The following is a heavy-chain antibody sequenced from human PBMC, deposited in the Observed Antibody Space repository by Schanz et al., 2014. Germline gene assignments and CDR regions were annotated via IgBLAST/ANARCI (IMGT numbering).Heavy chain of an antibody. CDR1: GASISSVYW. Sequence: QVQLQESGPGLVKPSGTLSLTCTVSGASISSVYWWSWVRQSPGTGLEWIGEMHHSEDRNYNPSPKSRAPTFIADPKNQSSRELIFVPAADTAVYYCVRNGDCRGGIRCDKGYFDSWGQGILVTVSS. V-gene: IGHV4-4*02. J-gene: IGHJ4*02. CDR2: MHHSEDR. D-gene: IGHD2-15*01. CDR3: VRNGDCRGGIRCDKGYFDS.